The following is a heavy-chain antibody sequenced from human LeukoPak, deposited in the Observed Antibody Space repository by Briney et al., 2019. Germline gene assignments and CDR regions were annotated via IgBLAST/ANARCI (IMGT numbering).Heavy chain of an antibody. J-gene: IGHJ4*02. CDR2: INHSGST. CDR3: ARHKRDYDIARAGWFDY. D-gene: IGHD3-9*01. Sequence: GSLRLSCAASGFTFSDYYMSWIRQPPGKGLEWIGEINHSGSTNYNPSLKSRVTISVDTSKNQFSLKLSSVTAADTAVYYCARHKRDYDIARAGWFDYWGQGTLVTVSS. V-gene: IGHV4-34*01. CDR1: GFTFSDYY.